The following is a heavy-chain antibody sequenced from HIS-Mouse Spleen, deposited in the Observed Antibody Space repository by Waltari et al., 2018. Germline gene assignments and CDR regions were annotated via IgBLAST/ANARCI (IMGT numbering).Heavy chain of an antibody. CDR2: IYYSGST. CDR1: GGYISSSSYY. D-gene: IGHD6-13*01. V-gene: IGHV4-39*07. J-gene: IGHJ2*01. Sequence: QLQLQESGPGLVKPSETLSLTCTVSGGYISSSSYYLGWIRQPPGKGLEWIGSIYYSGSTYYNPSLKSRVTISVDTSKNQFSLKLSSVTAADTAVYYCAREIPYSSSWYDWYFDLWGRGTLVTVSS. CDR3: AREIPYSSSWYDWYFDL.